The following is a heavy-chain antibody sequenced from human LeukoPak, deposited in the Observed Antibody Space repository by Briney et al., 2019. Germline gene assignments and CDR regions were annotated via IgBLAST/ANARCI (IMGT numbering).Heavy chain of an antibody. V-gene: IGHV3-30*03. CDR3: ASSRGCSGGSCYLI. Sequence: QSGGSLRLSCAASGFTFSSYGMHWVRQAPGKGLEWVAVISYDGSNKYYADSVKGRFTISRDNSKNTLYLQMNSLRAEDTAVYYCASSRGCSGGSCYLIWGQGTLVTVSS. D-gene: IGHD2-15*01. CDR2: ISYDGSNK. CDR1: GFTFSSYG. J-gene: IGHJ4*02.